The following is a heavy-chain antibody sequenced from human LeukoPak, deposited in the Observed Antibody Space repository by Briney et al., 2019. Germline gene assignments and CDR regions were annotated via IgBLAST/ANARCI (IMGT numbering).Heavy chain of an antibody. Sequence: PGGSLRLSCAASGFTFSNYWMHWVRQAPGKGLVWVSRINSDGSSTTYADSVKGRFTISRDNAKNTLHLQMNSLRAEDTAVYYCASGDGDFGDPFDYWSQGILVTVSS. CDR1: GFTFSNYW. CDR3: ASGDGDFGDPFDY. D-gene: IGHD4-17*01. V-gene: IGHV3-74*01. J-gene: IGHJ4*02. CDR2: INSDGSST.